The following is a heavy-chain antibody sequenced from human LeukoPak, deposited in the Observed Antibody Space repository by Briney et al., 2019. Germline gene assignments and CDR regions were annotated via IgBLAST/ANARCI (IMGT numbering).Heavy chain of an antibody. CDR1: GYTFTGYY. V-gene: IGHV1-2*02. Sequence: ASVKVSCKASGYTFTGYYMHWVRQAPGQGLEWMGWINPNSGGTDYAQKFQGRVTMTRDTSISTAYMELSRLRSDDTAVYYCASSVGGDDPLNWFNPWGQGTLVTVSS. J-gene: IGHJ5*02. CDR3: ASSVGGDDPLNWFNP. CDR2: INPNSGGT. D-gene: IGHD5-12*01.